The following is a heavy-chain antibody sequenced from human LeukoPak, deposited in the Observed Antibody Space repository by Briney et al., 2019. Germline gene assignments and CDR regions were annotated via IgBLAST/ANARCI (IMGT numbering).Heavy chain of an antibody. CDR2: IYPGDSET. Sequence: GESLKISCKGSGYSFTSYWISWVRQMPGKGLEWMGIIYPGDSETRYSPSFQGQATISVDKSISTAYLQWGNLKASDSAVYYCARQYCSISRCYYVDYWGQGTLVTVSS. J-gene: IGHJ4*02. V-gene: IGHV5-51*01. CDR3: ARQYCSISRCYYVDY. CDR1: GYSFTSYW. D-gene: IGHD2-2*01.